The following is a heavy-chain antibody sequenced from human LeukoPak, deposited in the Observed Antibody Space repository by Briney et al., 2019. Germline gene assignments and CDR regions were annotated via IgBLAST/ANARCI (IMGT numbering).Heavy chain of an antibody. CDR1: GGTFSSYA. J-gene: IGHJ5*02. CDR2: IIPILGIA. Sequence: SVKVSCKASGGTFSSYAISWVRQAPGQGLEWMGRIIPILGIANYAQKFQDRVTITADTSTSTGYMELSSLRSEDTAVYYCAREIRDTAMVAPLNWFDPWGQGTLVTVSS. V-gene: IGHV1-69*04. CDR3: AREIRDTAMVAPLNWFDP. D-gene: IGHD5-18*01.